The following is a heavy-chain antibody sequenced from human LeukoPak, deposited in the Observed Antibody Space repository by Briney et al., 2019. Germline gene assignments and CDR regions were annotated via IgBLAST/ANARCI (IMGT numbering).Heavy chain of an antibody. J-gene: IGHJ4*02. Sequence: PGRSLRLSCAASGFTVSTNYMSWVGRAPGKGMEWGSAFTVGGGTTFYADSVKGRFTISRDNSKNMLYLQMNSLRAEDTAVYYCARTPAYCGGDCYSTFDYWGQGTLVTVSS. CDR2: FTVGGGTT. CDR3: ARTPAYCGGDCYSTFDY. CDR1: GFTVSTNY. D-gene: IGHD2-21*02. V-gene: IGHV3-23*01.